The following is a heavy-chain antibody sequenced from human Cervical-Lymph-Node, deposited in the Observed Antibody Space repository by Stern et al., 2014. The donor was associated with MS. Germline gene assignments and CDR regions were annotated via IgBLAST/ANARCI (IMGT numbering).Heavy chain of an antibody. J-gene: IGHJ4*02. V-gene: IGHV3-11*06. CDR3: ARSSPGGYHYI. Sequence: QVQLVESGGGLVKPGGSLRLSCAASGFTFSDYHMTWLRQAPGKGLEWLSYISSSSAYTNYADAVKGRFTISRDNAKNSLYLQMNSLRVEDTAVYYCARSSPGGYHYIWGQGTLVTVSS. CDR1: GFTFSDYH. D-gene: IGHD5-12*01. CDR2: ISSSSAYT.